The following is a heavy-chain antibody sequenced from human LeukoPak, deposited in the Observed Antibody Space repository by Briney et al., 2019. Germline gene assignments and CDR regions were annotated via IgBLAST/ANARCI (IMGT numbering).Heavy chain of an antibody. Sequence: GGSLRLSCAASGFTFSSYWMSWVGQAPGKGLEWVANIKQDGSEKYYVDSVKGRFTISRDNAKNSLYLQMNSLRAEDTAVYYCAPDLAYCGGDCYPSLDYWGQGTLVTVSS. CDR3: APDLAYCGGDCYPSLDY. V-gene: IGHV3-7*01. D-gene: IGHD2-21*02. J-gene: IGHJ4*02. CDR2: IKQDGSEK. CDR1: GFTFSSYW.